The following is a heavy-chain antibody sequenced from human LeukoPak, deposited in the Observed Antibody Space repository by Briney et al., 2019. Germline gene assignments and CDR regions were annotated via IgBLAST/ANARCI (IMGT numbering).Heavy chain of an antibody. V-gene: IGHV1-18*01. CDR3: ARDRYGDYVWFDP. D-gene: IGHD4-17*01. CDR1: GYTLTELS. J-gene: IGHJ5*02. Sequence: ASVKVSCKVSGYTLTELSMHWVRQAPGKGLEWMGWISAYNGNTNYAQKLQGRVTMTTDTSTSTAYMELRSLRSDDTAVYYCARDRYGDYVWFDPWGQGTLVTVSS. CDR2: ISAYNGNT.